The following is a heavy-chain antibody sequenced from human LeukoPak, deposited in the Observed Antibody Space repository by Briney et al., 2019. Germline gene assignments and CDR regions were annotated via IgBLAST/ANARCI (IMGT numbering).Heavy chain of an antibody. Sequence: PGGSLRLSCAASGFTFSSYEMNWVRQAPGKGLEWVSYISSSGSTIYYADSVKGRFTISRDNAKNSLYLQMNSLRAEDTALYFCARGYCDTSGCYIFLDYWGQGTLVTVSS. CDR2: ISSSGSTI. CDR1: GFTFSSYE. J-gene: IGHJ4*02. CDR3: ARGYCDTSGCYIFLDY. D-gene: IGHD2-2*02. V-gene: IGHV3-48*03.